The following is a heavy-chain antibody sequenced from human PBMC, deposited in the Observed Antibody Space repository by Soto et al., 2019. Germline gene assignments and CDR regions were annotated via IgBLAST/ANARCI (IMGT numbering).Heavy chain of an antibody. CDR2: IWYDGSNK. D-gene: IGHD3-10*01. V-gene: IGHV3-33*01. CDR3: ARAYGSARRMDYYYGMDV. CDR1: GFTFSSYG. J-gene: IGHJ6*02. Sequence: QVQLVESGGGVVQPGRSLRLSCAASGFTFSSYGMHWVRQAPGKGLEWVAVIWYDGSNKYYADSVKGRFTISRDNSKNTLYLQMNSLRAEDTAVYYCARAYGSARRMDYYYGMDVWGQGTTVTVSS.